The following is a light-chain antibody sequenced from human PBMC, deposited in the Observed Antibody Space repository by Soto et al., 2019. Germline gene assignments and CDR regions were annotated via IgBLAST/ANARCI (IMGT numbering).Light chain of an antibody. CDR1: QSVTSNY. V-gene: IGKV3-20*01. CDR2: AAS. J-gene: IGKJ1*01. Sequence: EIVLTQSPGTLSLSPGERATLSCRASQSVTSNYLAWYQQKPGQAPRLLIYAASSRATGIPDRFSGSGSGTDFTLTISRLEPEDFAVYYCHQYGRAPTWTFGQGTKVEIK. CDR3: HQYGRAPTWT.